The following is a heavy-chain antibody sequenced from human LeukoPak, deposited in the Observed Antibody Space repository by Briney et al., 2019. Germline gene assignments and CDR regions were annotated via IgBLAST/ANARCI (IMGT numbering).Heavy chain of an antibody. V-gene: IGHV3-74*03. CDR3: SRSQFDY. J-gene: IGHJ4*02. Sequence: GGSPRLPCEPSGFPFSSYWMLWVRQAPGKGLVWVSRISGDGTIKTYADFVRGRFTISRDNTKNILYLQMNSLKVEDTATYFCSRSQFDYWGQGVLVTVSS. CDR1: GFPFSSYW. CDR2: ISGDGTIK.